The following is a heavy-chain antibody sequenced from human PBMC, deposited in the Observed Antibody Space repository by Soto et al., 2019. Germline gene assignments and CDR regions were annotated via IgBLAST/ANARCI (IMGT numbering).Heavy chain of an antibody. D-gene: IGHD3-3*01. CDR3: ASRYYVFWGGYYPRTSNYGMDV. CDR1: GFTFSSYG. J-gene: IGHJ6*02. V-gene: IGHV3-30*03. Sequence: GGSLRLSCASSGFTFSSYGMHWVRQAPGKGLEWVAVISYDGSNKYYADSVKGRFTISRDNSKNTLYLQMNSLRAEDTAVYYCASRYYVFWGGYYPRTSNYGMDVGGQGTTVT. CDR2: ISYDGSNK.